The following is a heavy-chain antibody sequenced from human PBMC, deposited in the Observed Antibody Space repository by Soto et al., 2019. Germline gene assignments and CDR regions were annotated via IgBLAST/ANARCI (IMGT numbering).Heavy chain of an antibody. J-gene: IGHJ6*02. CDR3: ARAYREKYFYAIDV. D-gene: IGHD1-26*01. Sequence: QVQLVQSGAEVKMPGSSVRVSCKASGGSFSNYAISWVRQAPGQGLEWMGGIIPMFGIGNYAEKFLGRVTMTADESASTSQTEPSSLRSEDTAVYICARAYREKYFYAIDVWGQGTTVTVSS. V-gene: IGHV1-69*01. CDR1: GGSFSNYA. CDR2: IIPMFGIG.